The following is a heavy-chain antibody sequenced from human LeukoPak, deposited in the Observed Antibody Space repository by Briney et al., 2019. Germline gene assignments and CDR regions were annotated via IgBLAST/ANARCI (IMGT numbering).Heavy chain of an antibody. CDR3: ARPRNDYGGKKGYGFDP. D-gene: IGHD4-23*01. CDR1: GGSISSGGYY. CDR2: IYYSGST. Sequence: SETLSLTCTVSGGSISSGGYYWSWIRQHPGKGPEWIGYIYYSGSTYYNPSLKSRVTISVDTSKNQFSLKLSSVTAADTATYYCARPRNDYGGKKGYGFDPWGQGTRVTVSS. V-gene: IGHV4-31*03. J-gene: IGHJ5*02.